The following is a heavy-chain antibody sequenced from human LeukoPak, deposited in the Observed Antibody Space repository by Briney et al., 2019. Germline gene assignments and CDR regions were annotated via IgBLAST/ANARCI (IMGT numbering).Heavy chain of an antibody. Sequence: PSETLSLTCTVSGGSISSSSNYWAWIRQPPGKGLEWIGSIYYIRSTYYTPSLKSRVTISVDTSKNQFSLELSSVTAADTGVYYCASHSGPNVDTAMVPFDYWGLGTLVTVSS. CDR1: GGSISSSSNY. CDR3: ASHSGPNVDTAMVPFDY. CDR2: IYYIRST. J-gene: IGHJ4*02. D-gene: IGHD5-18*01. V-gene: IGHV4-39*01.